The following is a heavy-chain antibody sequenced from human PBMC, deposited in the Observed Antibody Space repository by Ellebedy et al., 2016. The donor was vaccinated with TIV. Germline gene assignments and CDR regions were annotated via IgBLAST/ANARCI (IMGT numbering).Heavy chain of an antibody. CDR3: ARDWAYCGTTSCQNFDA. CDR2: ISSSSSTM. D-gene: IGHD2-2*01. J-gene: IGHJ4*02. V-gene: IGHV3-48*02. CDR1: GFTFSSYS. Sequence: GESLKISCAASGFTFSSYSFNWVRQAPGKGLEWVSYISSSSSTMYYADSVKGRFTISRDNAKNSLYLRMNGLRDEDTAVYYCARDWAYCGTTSCQNFDAWGQGTLVTVSS.